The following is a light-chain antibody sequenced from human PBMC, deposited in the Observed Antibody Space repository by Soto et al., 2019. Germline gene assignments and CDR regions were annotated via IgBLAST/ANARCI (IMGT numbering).Light chain of an antibody. CDR1: QSISVH. CDR2: AAS. CDR3: QQSYITPYT. J-gene: IGKJ2*01. Sequence: DIQMTQSPSSLSASVGDTVTITCRASQSISVHLNWYQQKPGKVPKLLIYAASNLQSGVPSRFSGSGSETEFALTIRSLQPEDFATYYCQQSYITPYTFGQGTKREIK. V-gene: IGKV1-39*01.